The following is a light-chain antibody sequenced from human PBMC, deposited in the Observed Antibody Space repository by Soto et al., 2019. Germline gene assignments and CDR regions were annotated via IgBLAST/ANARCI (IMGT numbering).Light chain of an antibody. Sequence: EIVMTQSPATLSVSPGERATLSCRASQSVSSSLAWYQQKPGQAPRLLIYAASTRATSIPARFSGSGSGTEFTLTISSLQSEDVAVYYCQQYNNWPPYTFGQGTKLEIK. CDR1: QSVSSS. CDR2: AAS. CDR3: QQYNNWPPYT. J-gene: IGKJ2*01. V-gene: IGKV3-15*01.